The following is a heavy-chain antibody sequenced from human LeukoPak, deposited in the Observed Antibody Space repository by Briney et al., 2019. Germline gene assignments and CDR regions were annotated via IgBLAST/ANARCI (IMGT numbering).Heavy chain of an antibody. D-gene: IGHD6-25*01. V-gene: IGHV4-4*02. CDR2: VHLDGRT. CDR1: GGSVSSTNW. CDR3: AREGGFYRPLDY. Sequence: SETLSLTCGVSGGSVSSTNWWTWIRQPPGKGLGWIGEVHLDGRTNFNPSLKSRLTMSVDLSENHVSLKLTSVTAADTAVYYCAREGGFYRPLDYSGQGTLVTVSS. J-gene: IGHJ4*02.